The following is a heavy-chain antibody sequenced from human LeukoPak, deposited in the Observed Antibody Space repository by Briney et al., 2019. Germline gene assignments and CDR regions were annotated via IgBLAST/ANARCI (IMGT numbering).Heavy chain of an antibody. Sequence: GGSLRLSCAASGFTFSSYSMNWVRQAPGKGLEWDSYISSSSSTIYYADSVKGRFTISRDNAKNSLYLQMNSLRAEDTAVYYCARDLPKLGPGMDVWGQGTTVTVSS. D-gene: IGHD7-27*01. CDR2: ISSSSSTI. J-gene: IGHJ6*02. CDR1: GFTFSSYS. CDR3: ARDLPKLGPGMDV. V-gene: IGHV3-48*04.